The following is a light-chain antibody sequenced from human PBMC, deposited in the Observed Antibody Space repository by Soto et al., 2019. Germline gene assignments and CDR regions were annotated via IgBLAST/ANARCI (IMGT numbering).Light chain of an antibody. CDR3: QQYGSSWK. J-gene: IGKJ1*01. CDR1: QSVSSSY. Sequence: EIVLTQSPGTLSLSPGERATVSCRASQSVSSSYLAWYQQKPGQAPRLLIYGASSRATGIPDRFSGSGSGTDFTLTISRLEPEDFAVYYCQQYGSSWKFGQGTKVDIK. V-gene: IGKV3-20*01. CDR2: GAS.